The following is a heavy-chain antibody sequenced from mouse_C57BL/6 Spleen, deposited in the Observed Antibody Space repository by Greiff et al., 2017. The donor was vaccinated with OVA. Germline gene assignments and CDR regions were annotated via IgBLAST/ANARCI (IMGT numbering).Heavy chain of an antibody. CDR3: LPLMTDGYFDD. V-gene: IGHV6-6*01. D-gene: IGHD2-3*01. CDR2: IRNKANNHAT. Sequence: EVQLVESGGGLVQPGGSMKLSCAASGFTFSDSWMDWVRQSPEKGLEWVAEIRNKANNHATYYAESVKGRFTISRDDSKSSVYLQMNSVRAEDTGSDYCLPLMTDGYFDDWGTGTTVTVSS. CDR1: GFTFSDSW. J-gene: IGHJ1*03.